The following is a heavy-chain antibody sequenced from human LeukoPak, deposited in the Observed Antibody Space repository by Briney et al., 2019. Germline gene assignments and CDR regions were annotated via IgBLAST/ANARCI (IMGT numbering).Heavy chain of an antibody. D-gene: IGHD3-16*02. V-gene: IGHV3-15*01. J-gene: IGHJ4*02. Sequence: PGGSLRLSCAASGFTFSSYGMSWVRQAPGKGLEWVGRLKSKTDGGTTDFAAPVKGRFTMSRDNSKNTLYLQMNSLKTEDTAVYFCTTVRVNDYVWGTYRYSYFDYWGQGTLVTVSS. CDR2: LKSKTDGGTT. CDR1: GFTFSSYG. CDR3: TTVRVNDYVWGTYRYSYFDY.